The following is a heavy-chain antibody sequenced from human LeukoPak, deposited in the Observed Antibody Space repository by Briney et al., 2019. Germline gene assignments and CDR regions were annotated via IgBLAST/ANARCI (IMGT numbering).Heavy chain of an antibody. CDR3: ARGVGSSWFDP. V-gene: IGHV1-2*02. CDR1: GYTFTDYY. Sequence: GASVKVSFKASGYTFTDYYLHRVRQAPGQGVEWMGWINPNSGGANFALNFQGRVTMTRATSISTAYMELSRLTSDGTAVYYCARGVGSSWFDPWGQGTLVTVSS. D-gene: IGHD6-13*01. J-gene: IGHJ5*02. CDR2: INPNSGGA.